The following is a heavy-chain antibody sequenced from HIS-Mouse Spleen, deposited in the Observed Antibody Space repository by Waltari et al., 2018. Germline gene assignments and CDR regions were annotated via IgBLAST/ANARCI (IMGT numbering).Heavy chain of an antibody. J-gene: IGHJ4*02. D-gene: IGHD1-26*01. CDR2: IYYSGRT. CDR3: ARVLGGATSDY. V-gene: IGHV4-39*07. CDR1: GGSISSSSYY. Sequence: QLQLQESGPGLVKPSETLSLTCTVSGGSISSSSYYWGWIRQPPGKGLEWIGSIYYSGRTYYNPSLKSRVTISVDTSKNQFSLKLSSVTAADTAVYYCARVLGGATSDYWGQGTLVTVSS.